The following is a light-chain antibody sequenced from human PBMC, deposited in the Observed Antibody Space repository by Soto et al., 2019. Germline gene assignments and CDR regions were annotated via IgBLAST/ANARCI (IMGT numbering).Light chain of an antibody. J-gene: IGKJ5*01. CDR3: QHHYNWPIT. CDR2: GAS. Sequence: EIVMTQSPATLSVSPGERATLSCRASQSVGSNLAWYQQKPGQAPRLLMYGASTRAIGIPARFSGSGSGTEFTLTISSLQSEDFAVYYCQHHYNWPITFGQGTRLEIK. V-gene: IGKV3-15*01. CDR1: QSVGSN.